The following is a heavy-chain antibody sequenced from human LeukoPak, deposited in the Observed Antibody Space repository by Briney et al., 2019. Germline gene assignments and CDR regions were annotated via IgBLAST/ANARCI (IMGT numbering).Heavy chain of an antibody. CDR2: LYTSGST. D-gene: IGHD4-17*01. V-gene: IGHV4-4*07. CDR3: ASGNGYGDYY. J-gene: IGHJ4*02. Sequence: PSETLSLTCTVSAGSISSFYWSWIRQPDGKGLEWIGRLYTSGSTNYNPSLNSRVTMSVDTSKNQFSLKLSSVTAADTAVYYCASGNGYGDYYWGQGTLVTVSS. CDR1: AGSISSFY.